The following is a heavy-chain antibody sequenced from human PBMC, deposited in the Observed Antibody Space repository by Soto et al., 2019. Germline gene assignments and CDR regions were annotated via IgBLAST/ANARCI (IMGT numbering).Heavy chain of an antibody. CDR2: FNGRGDNT. Sequence: EVQLLESGGGLVQPGGSLRLSCAASGFTFSSYAMSWVRQAPGKGLEWVSTFNGRGDNTYYADSVKGRFTISRDNSKDTLYLQMNSLRAEDTAVYYCAKEGRSGYYYGVADYWGQGTLVTVSS. D-gene: IGHD3-3*01. J-gene: IGHJ4*02. CDR3: AKEGRSGYYYGVADY. CDR1: GFTFSSYA. V-gene: IGHV3-23*01.